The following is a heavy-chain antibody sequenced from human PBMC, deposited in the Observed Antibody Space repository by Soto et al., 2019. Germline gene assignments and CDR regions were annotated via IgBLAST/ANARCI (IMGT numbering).Heavy chain of an antibody. V-gene: IGHV4-59*01. J-gene: IGHJ5*02. CDR1: VGSLSPDY. CDR2: IYYSGST. Sequence: EAFCLTWTGSVGSLSPDYYSLSRHPPGKGLEWIGYIYYSGSTNYNPSLKSRVTISVDTSKNQFSLKLSSVTAADTAVYYFARVEVEPPSENNWFDPWGQVTL. D-gene: IGHD2-15*01. CDR3: ARVEVEPPSENNWFDP.